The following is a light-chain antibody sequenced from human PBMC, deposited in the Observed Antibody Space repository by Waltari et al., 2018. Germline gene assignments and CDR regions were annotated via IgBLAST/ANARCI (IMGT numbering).Light chain of an antibody. CDR3: MQALQNPPT. CDR2: KVS. Sequence: DIVMTQTPLSLPVILGEPASMSCRSNQSLLHNNGTTYLYWYLQKPGQSPRLLIYKVSNRFSGVPDRFSASGSGTDFTLKISRVEAEDVGIYYCMQALQNPPTFGQGTKVEIK. CDR1: QSLLHNNGTTY. J-gene: IGKJ1*01. V-gene: IGKV2-29*03.